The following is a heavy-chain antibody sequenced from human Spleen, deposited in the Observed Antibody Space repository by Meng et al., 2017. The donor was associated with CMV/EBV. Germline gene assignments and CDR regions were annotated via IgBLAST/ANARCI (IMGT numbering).Heavy chain of an antibody. CDR3: ARAPHSSFSFDY. CDR1: GGPFSSYA. CDR2: IIPIFGTA. D-gene: IGHD6-6*01. Sequence: CKASGGPFSSYAVSWVRQAPGQGLEWMGGIIPIFGTANYAQKFQGRVTITTDESTSTAYMELSSLRSEDTAVYYCARAPHSSFSFDYWGQGTLVTVSS. V-gene: IGHV1-69*05. J-gene: IGHJ4*02.